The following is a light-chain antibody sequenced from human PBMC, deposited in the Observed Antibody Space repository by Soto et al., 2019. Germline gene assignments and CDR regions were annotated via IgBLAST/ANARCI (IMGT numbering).Light chain of an antibody. CDR3: QQSYTTPPT. Sequence: DIQMTQSPSSLSASVGDRVTITCRASQSITTYLNWYQQKPGKAPRLLIYAESTLQSGVPSRFSGRGFGTDFTLTISSLQPEDFAIYYCQQSYTTPPTFGGGTKVEIK. CDR2: AES. V-gene: IGKV1-39*01. CDR1: QSITTY. J-gene: IGKJ4*01.